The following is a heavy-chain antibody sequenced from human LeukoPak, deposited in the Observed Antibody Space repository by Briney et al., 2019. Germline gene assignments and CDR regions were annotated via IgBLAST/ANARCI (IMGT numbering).Heavy chain of an antibody. J-gene: IGHJ3*02. CDR3: ARDTHYYGSGSPAFDI. CDR2: IQNDVITK. V-gene: IGHV3-30*02. D-gene: IGHD3-10*01. Sequence: GVSLTLSCVVSGIGFSGSGMHWLRQAPGKGLEWVAFIQNDVITKNYADSVKGLFTISRDNAKNALYLQTNSLRAEDTDMYYCARDTHYYGSGSPAFDIWGQGTMVTVSS. CDR1: GIGFSGSG.